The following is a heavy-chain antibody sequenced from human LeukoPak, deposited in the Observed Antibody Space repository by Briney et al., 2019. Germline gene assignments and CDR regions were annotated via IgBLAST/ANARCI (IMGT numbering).Heavy chain of an antibody. J-gene: IGHJ4*02. Sequence: PGGSLRLSCAASGFTFDDYSMHWVRQAPGRGLEWVAGISWNSGSAGYADSVKGRFTISRDNAKKSLFLQMNSPRTEDTALYYCAKDRTYSGYDALDHWGQGTLVTVSS. CDR2: ISWNSGSA. V-gene: IGHV3-9*01. D-gene: IGHD5-12*01. CDR3: AKDRTYSGYDALDH. CDR1: GFTFDDYS.